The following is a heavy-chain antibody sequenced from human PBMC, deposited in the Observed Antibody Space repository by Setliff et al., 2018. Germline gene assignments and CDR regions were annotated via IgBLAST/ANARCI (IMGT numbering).Heavy chain of an antibody. Sequence: GGSLRLSCAASGFTFSSYWMSWVRQAPGKGLEWVANIKQDGSEKYYVDSVKGRFTISRDNAKNSLYLQMNSLRAKDTAVYYCARGPTIFGAIYYMDVWGKGTTVTVSS. CDR1: GFTFSSYW. CDR2: IKQDGSEK. J-gene: IGHJ6*03. D-gene: IGHD3-3*01. CDR3: ARGPTIFGAIYYMDV. V-gene: IGHV3-7*01.